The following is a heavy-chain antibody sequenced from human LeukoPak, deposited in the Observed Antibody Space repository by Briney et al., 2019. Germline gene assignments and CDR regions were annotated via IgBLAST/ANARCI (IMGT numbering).Heavy chain of an antibody. CDR2: ISWDGENT. Sequence: GGSLRLSCAASGFTFDDYAMHWVRQPPGKGLEWVSTISWDGENTYYADSVKGRFTISRDNTNNYLYLQMNSLRAEDTAVYYCARFPLYGDYFDYWGQGTLVTVSS. CDR3: ARFPLYGDYFDY. V-gene: IGHV3-43D*03. CDR1: GFTFDDYA. J-gene: IGHJ4*02. D-gene: IGHD4-17*01.